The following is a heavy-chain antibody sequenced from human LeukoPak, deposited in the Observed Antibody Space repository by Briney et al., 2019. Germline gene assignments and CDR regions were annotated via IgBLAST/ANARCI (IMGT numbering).Heavy chain of an antibody. CDR2: INPSSGGT. CDR1: GYTFTGYY. D-gene: IGHD3-16*02. Sequence: ASVKVSCKASGYTFTGYYMHWVRQAPGQGLEWMGWINPSSGGTNYAQKFQGRVTMTRDTSISTAYMELSRLRSDDTAVYYCARHKSGLSYDPWGQGTLVTVSS. CDR3: ARHKSGLSYDP. J-gene: IGHJ5*02. V-gene: IGHV1-2*02.